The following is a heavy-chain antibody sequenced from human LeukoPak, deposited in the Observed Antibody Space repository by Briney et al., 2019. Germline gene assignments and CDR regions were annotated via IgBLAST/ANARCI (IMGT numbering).Heavy chain of an antibody. CDR3: AKGTSSAYAYYMDV. CDR1: GFTFDDYA. Sequence: GRSLRLSCAASGFTFDDYAMHWLRQGPGRGLEGVSGINWNSGSKGYADSVKGRFTISRDNAKNSLYLQMHSLRAEDMALYYCAKGTSSAYAYYMDVWGKGTTVTVSS. V-gene: IGHV3-9*03. J-gene: IGHJ6*03. CDR2: INWNSGSK. D-gene: IGHD5-12*01.